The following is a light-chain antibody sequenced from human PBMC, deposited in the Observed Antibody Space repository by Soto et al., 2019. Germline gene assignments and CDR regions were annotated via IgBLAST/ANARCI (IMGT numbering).Light chain of an antibody. Sequence: DIQMTQSPSSLYASVGDRVTITCRASQSISRYLNWYQQKPGKTPKLLIYAASSLQSGVPSRFSGSGSGTDFTLTISSLQPEDFATYYCQRSYSTSSTLGQGTKVEIK. V-gene: IGKV1-39*01. CDR3: QRSYSTSST. CDR2: AAS. CDR1: QSISRY. J-gene: IGKJ1*01.